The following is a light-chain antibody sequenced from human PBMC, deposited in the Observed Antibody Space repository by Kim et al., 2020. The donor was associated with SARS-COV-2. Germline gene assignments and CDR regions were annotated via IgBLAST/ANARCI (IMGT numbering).Light chain of an antibody. J-gene: IGLJ1*01. CDR2: YDI. CDR1: NIESKS. V-gene: IGLV3-21*04. Sequence: SYELTQPPSVSVAPVQTARITCGGNNIESKSVHWYQQKPGQAPVLVIYYDIDRPSGIPERFSGSNSGNTATLTISRVEAGDEADYYCQVWDNSSDHYVFGTGTKVTVL. CDR3: QVWDNSSDHYV.